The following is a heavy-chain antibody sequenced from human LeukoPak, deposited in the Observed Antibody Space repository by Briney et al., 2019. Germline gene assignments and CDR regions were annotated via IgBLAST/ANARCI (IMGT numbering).Heavy chain of an antibody. CDR1: GYTFTNFG. D-gene: IGHD3-3*02. CDR2: ISAYNGDT. CDR3: ARGKLGYYYYHMDA. J-gene: IGHJ6*03. V-gene: IGHV1-18*01. Sequence: ASVKVSCKAFGYTFTNFGITWVRQAPGQGLEWMGWISAYNGDTKYGQNFQGRVTMTTDTSTTTAYMDLRSLSSDDTAVYYCARGKLGYYYYHMDAWGKGTTVTVSS.